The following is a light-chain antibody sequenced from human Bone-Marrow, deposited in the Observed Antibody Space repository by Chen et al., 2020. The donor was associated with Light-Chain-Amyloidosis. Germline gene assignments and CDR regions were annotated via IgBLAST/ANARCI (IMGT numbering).Light chain of an antibody. Sequence: QSALTQPASVSGSPGQSITISCPGTTSDVGGDNHVSSYQQHPDKAPKLMIYEVTYLHSWVPDRFSGSTSDNTASLTSSGLQTEDEADYFCSSYTITNTLVFGSGTRVTVL. CDR1: TSDVGGDNH. V-gene: IGLV2-14*01. J-gene: IGLJ1*01. CDR3: SSYTITNTLV. CDR2: EVT.